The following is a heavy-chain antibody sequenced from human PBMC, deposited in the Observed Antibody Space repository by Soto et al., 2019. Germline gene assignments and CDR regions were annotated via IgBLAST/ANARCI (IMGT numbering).Heavy chain of an antibody. CDR1: GFSLSTSGVG. CDR3: AHRPSYCSPGSCYSGFDY. CDR2: IYWDDDK. D-gene: IGHD2-15*01. J-gene: IGHJ4*02. Sequence: QITLKESGPTLVKPTQTLTLTCTFSGFSLSTSGVGVGWIRQPPGKALEWLALIYWDDDKRYSPYLKSRLTNTKDTSKNQVVLTMTNMDPVDTATYYCAHRPSYCSPGSCYSGFDYWGQGTLVTVSS. V-gene: IGHV2-5*02.